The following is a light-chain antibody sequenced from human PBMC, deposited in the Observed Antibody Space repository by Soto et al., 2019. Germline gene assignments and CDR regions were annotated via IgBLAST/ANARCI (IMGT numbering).Light chain of an antibody. J-gene: IGLJ2*01. Sequence: QLVLTQPASVSGSPGQSITISCTGTSSDVGAYNYVSWHQQHPGKAPKLMIYDVSNRPSGVSNRFSGSKSGNTASLTISGLQAEDEADYYCSSYTRDSLLEVVFGGGTKLTVL. V-gene: IGLV2-14*03. CDR2: DVS. CDR1: SSDVGAYNY. CDR3: SSYTRDSLLEVV.